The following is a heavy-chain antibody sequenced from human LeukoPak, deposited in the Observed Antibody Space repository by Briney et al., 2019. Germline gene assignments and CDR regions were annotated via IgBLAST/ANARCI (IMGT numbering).Heavy chain of an antibody. J-gene: IGHJ5*02. CDR3: ARDRGRMITFGGVIVSSHWFAP. V-gene: IGHV1-18*01. Sequence: ASVKEICKASGYTFTSYGMSWVRQAPGQGLGWMGWISAYNGNTNYAQKLQGRVTMTTDTSTSTAYMELRSLRSDDTAVYYCARDRGRMITFGGVIVSSHWFAPWGQGTLVTVSS. D-gene: IGHD3-16*02. CDR1: GYTFTSYG. CDR2: ISAYNGNT.